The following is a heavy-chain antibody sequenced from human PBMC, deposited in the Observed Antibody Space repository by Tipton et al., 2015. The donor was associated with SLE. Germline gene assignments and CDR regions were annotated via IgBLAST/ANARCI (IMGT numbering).Heavy chain of an antibody. D-gene: IGHD3-3*01. J-gene: IGHJ4*02. CDR1: GYTFTSYG. CDR2: ISAYNGNT. V-gene: IGHV1-18*01. Sequence: QLVQSGAEVKKPGASVKVSCKASGYTFTSYGISWVRQAPGQGLEWMGWISAYNGNTNYAQKLQGRVTMTTDTSTSTAYMELRSLGSDDTAVYYCARAPRVAPLSVRPFDYWGQGTLVTVSS. CDR3: ARAPRVAPLSVRPFDY.